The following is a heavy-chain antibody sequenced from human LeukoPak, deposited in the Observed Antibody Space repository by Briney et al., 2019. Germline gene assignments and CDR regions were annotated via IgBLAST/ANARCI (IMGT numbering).Heavy chain of an antibody. Sequence: GESLKISCKGSGYNFITYLIAWVRQMPGKGLEWMGIIYPGDSDTRYSPAFQGQVTISADKSISTAYLQWSSLKASDTAMYYCARLAYSTTWSAARFDPWGQGTLVTVSS. J-gene: IGHJ5*02. V-gene: IGHV5-51*01. CDR2: IYPGDSDT. CDR3: ARLAYSTTWSAARFDP. D-gene: IGHD3-16*01. CDR1: GYNFITYL.